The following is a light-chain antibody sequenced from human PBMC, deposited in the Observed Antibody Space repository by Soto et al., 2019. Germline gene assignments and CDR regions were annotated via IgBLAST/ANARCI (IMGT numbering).Light chain of an antibody. J-gene: IGKJ4*01. CDR1: QSVSSSY. Sequence: EIVLTQSPGTLSLSPGERATLSCRASQSVSSSYLAWYQQKPGQAPRLLIYEASSRAVGIPDRFSGTGSGTDFTLTISRLEPEDFAVYYCQQYGSSAFTFGGGTKVEIK. CDR3: QQYGSSAFT. V-gene: IGKV3-20*01. CDR2: EAS.